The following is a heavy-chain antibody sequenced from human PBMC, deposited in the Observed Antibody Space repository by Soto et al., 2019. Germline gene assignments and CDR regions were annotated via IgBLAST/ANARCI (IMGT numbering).Heavy chain of an antibody. J-gene: IGHJ5*02. CDR2: IYYSGST. CDR3: TRVMAYDFWSGSPNWFDP. V-gene: IGHV4-31*03. Sequence: QVQLQESGPGLVKASQTLSLTCTVSGGSISSGGYYWSWIRQHPGKGLEWIGYIYYSGSTYYNPSLKSRVTISVDTSKNQFSLKLSSVTAADTAVYYCTRVMAYDFWSGSPNWFDPWGQGTLVTVSS. D-gene: IGHD3-3*01. CDR1: GGSISSGGYY.